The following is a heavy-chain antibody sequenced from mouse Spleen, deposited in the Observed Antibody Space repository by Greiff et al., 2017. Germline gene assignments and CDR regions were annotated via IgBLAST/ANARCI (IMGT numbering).Heavy chain of an antibody. CDR2: ISSGSSTI. J-gene: IGHJ1*03. V-gene: IGHV5-17*01. Sequence: EVKVEESGGGLVKPGGSLKLSCAASGFTFSDYGMHWVRQAPEKGLEWVAYISSGSSTIYYADTVKGRFTISRDNAKNTLFLQMTSLRSEDTAMYYCASRYFDVWGTGTTVTVSS. CDR1: GFTFSDYG. CDR3: ASRYFDV.